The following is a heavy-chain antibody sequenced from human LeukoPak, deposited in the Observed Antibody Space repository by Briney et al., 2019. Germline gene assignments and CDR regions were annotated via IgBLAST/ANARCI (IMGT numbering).Heavy chain of an antibody. J-gene: IGHJ3*01. Sequence: KPSETLSLTCAVYGASFSGYYWSWIRQPPGKGLECIGEINHSGSTNYNPSLKSRVTISVDTSKNQFSLKFRSVTAADTAVYYCVREAANDYYDSSGYYRQTEVFDAWGQGTMVTASS. D-gene: IGHD3-22*01. CDR1: GASFSGYY. V-gene: IGHV4-34*01. CDR2: INHSGST. CDR3: VREAANDYYDSSGYYRQTEVFDA.